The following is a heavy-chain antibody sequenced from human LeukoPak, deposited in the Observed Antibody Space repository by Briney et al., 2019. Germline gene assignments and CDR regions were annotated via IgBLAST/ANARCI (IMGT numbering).Heavy chain of an antibody. Sequence: SETLSLTCTVSGGSINSNTYYAGWIRQTPGKGLEWIGNRYYSGSSDYNPSLKSRVTISVDTSKNQFSLKLSSVTAADTAVYYCARDRGYCSGGSCLHYYYYMDVWGKGTTVTVSS. CDR3: ARDRGYCSGGSCLHYYYYMDV. CDR2: RYYSGSS. V-gene: IGHV4-39*07. D-gene: IGHD2-15*01. CDR1: GGSINSNTYY. J-gene: IGHJ6*03.